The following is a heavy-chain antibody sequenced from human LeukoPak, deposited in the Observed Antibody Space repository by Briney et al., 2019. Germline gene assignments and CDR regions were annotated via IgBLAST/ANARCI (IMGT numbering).Heavy chain of an antibody. CDR1: GGSFSGYY. D-gene: IGHD3-3*01. Sequence: PSETLSLTCAVYGGSFSGYYWSWIRQPPGKGLEWIGEINHSGSTNYNPSLKSRVTISVDTSKNQFSLKLSSVTAADTAVYYCARRGPFWSGKPQFDYWGQGTLVTVSS. CDR2: INHSGST. CDR3: ARRGPFWSGKPQFDY. J-gene: IGHJ4*02. V-gene: IGHV4-34*01.